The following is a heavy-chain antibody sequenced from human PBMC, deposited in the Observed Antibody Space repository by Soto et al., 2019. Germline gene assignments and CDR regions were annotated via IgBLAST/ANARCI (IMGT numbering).Heavy chain of an antibody. CDR2: LSGGGGST. Sequence: WGSLRLSCAASGFTFSSYAMSWVCHTKGKGLEWVSALSGGGGSTFYADSVMGRFTISRDKSENTRYLQMNSLRAEDTAVYYCAKSNLIVVPPSMGNCGRGTLVAVSS. CDR1: GFTFSSYA. J-gene: IGHJ4*01. CDR3: AKSNLIVVPPSMGN. D-gene: IGHD2-2*01. V-gene: IGHV3-23*01.